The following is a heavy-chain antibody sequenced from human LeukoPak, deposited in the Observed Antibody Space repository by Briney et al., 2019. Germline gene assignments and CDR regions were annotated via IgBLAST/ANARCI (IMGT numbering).Heavy chain of an antibody. CDR1: GFTFSLYY. J-gene: IGHJ4*02. V-gene: IGHV3-7*03. CDR2: IKADGSEK. CDR3: AREPLLDY. D-gene: IGHD1-26*01. Sequence: GGSLRLSCAGSGFTFSLYYMSWVRQAPGKGLEWVGSIKADGSEKHYVDSMKGRFTISRDNAKNSLYLQMNSLRAEDTAVYYCAREPLLDYWGQGTLVTVSS.